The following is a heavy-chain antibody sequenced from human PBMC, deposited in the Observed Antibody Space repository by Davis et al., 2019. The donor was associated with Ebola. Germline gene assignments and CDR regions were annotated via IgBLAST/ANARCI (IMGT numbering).Heavy chain of an antibody. CDR3: ARQGSFGYTDYYYGMDV. J-gene: IGHJ6*04. CDR2: IRSKPYGGTP. Sequence: SLKISCAGSGFTFGDYAMSWFRQAPGKGLEWVGFIRSKPYGGTPDYDASVKGRFTISRDDSKNISYLQINSLKTEDTAVYYCARQGSFGYTDYYYGMDVWGKGTTVTVSS. CDR1: GFTFGDYA. D-gene: IGHD5-24*01. V-gene: IGHV3-49*03.